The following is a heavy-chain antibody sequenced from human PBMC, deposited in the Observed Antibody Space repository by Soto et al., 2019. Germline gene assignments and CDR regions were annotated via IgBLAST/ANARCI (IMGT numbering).Heavy chain of an antibody. D-gene: IGHD1-26*01. CDR2: ITPYHGNA. CDR3: ARARMFSGAHHDY. J-gene: IGHJ4*01. Sequence: QVHLVQSGAVVENPGASVKVSCKASGYTFTNFGINWVRQAPGQGLEWMGWITPYHGNANNPQKHQDRLTITTDTSTNTAYLELRSLRSDDTAVYFCARARMFSGAHHDYWGHGTRVTVSS. CDR1: GYTFTNFG. V-gene: IGHV1-18*04.